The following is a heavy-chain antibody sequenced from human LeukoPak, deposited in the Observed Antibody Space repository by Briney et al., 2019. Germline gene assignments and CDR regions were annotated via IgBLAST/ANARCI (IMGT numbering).Heavy chain of an antibody. CDR1: RFTFSSYG. D-gene: IGHD6-13*01. V-gene: IGHV3-33*01. J-gene: IGHJ4*02. CDR2: IWYDGSNK. Sequence: RGSLRLSCAASRFTFSSYGMHWVRQAPGKGLEWVAVIWYDGSNKYYADSVKGRFTISRDNSKNTLYLQMNSLRAEDTAVYYCAREPRYSSSWSEYYFDYWGQGTLVTVSS. CDR3: AREPRYSSSWSEYYFDY.